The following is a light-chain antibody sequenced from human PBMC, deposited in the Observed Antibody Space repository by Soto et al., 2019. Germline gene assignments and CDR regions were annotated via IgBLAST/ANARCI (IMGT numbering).Light chain of an antibody. V-gene: IGKV3-20*01. CDR2: GAS. CDR1: QSVSSSY. J-gene: IGKJ1*01. CDR3: HHYGSSPET. Sequence: EIVLTQSPGTLSLSPGERATLSCRASQSVSSSYLAWYQQKPGQAPRILIDGASSRATGIPDRCSGSGSGTDFTLTSSRLEAGDFAVYYCHHYGSSPETFGQGTKVEIK.